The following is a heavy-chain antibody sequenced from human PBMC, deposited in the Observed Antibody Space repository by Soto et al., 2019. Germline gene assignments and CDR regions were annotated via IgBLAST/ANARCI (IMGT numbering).Heavy chain of an antibody. D-gene: IGHD6-13*01. V-gene: IGHV4-31*03. J-gene: IGHJ1*01. CDR1: GGSISSGGYY. Sequence: QVQLQESGPGLVKPSQTLSLTCTVSGGSISSGGYYWSWIRQHPGKGLEWLGYIYYSGSTYYNPSLKCRVTISVDTSKNQFSLKLSSVTAADTAVYYCARTAAAGRGRFDCQHWGQGTLVTVSS. CDR3: ARTAAAGRGRFDCQH. CDR2: IYYSGST.